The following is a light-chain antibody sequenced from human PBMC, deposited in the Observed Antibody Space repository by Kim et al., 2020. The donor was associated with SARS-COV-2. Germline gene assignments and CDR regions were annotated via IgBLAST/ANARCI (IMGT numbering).Light chain of an antibody. Sequence: ASVGDRVTIACRASQDITKYLGMFQQKPRKVPKRLMYAATSLQSWVPSRFSGSGSGTAFTLTISSLQPEDFATYYCLQHKNFPPTFGQGTKLEI. CDR3: LQHKNFPPT. V-gene: IGKV1-17*03. CDR2: AAT. J-gene: IGKJ2*01. CDR1: QDITKY.